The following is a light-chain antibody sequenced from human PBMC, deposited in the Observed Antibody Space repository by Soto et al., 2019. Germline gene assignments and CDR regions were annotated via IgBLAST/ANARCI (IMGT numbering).Light chain of an antibody. CDR1: PSVSNS. V-gene: IGKV3-11*01. J-gene: IGKJ4*01. CDR3: QQRNKWPPVT. Sequence: PGERATLSCRASPSVSNSLAWYQHKPGQAPRLLIYDASNRATGVPTRFSGNGSGTDFTLTISSLEPEDFAVYYCQQRNKWPPVTFGGGTRVEIK. CDR2: DAS.